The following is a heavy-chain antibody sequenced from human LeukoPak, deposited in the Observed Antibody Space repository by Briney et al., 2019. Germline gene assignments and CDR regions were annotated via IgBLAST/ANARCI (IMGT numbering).Heavy chain of an antibody. V-gene: IGHV3-30*02. J-gene: IGHJ4*02. CDR2: IQNDGSDK. D-gene: IGHD1-26*01. CDR1: GFMFTAHD. CDR3: AKPSGSGVDY. Sequence: GGSLRLPWGASGFMFTAHDMHWVRQAPGEGPEWVAFIQNDGSDKYYADSVEGRFTISRDNCKNTLYLQMNSLRREDTAVYCCAKPSGSGVDYWGQGTRVTVSS.